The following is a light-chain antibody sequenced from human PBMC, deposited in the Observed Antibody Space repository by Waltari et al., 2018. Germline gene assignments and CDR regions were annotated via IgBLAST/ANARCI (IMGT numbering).Light chain of an antibody. CDR2: GAS. V-gene: IGKV3-20*01. CDR1: QSVSSSY. Sequence: EIVLTQSPGPLSLSPGERATLSCRASQSVSSSYLAWYQQKPGPAPRLLIYGASSRATGIPDRCSGSGSGTDFTLTISRLEPEDLAVYYCQQYGSSPPLTLGGGTKVEIK. J-gene: IGKJ4*01. CDR3: QQYGSSPPLT.